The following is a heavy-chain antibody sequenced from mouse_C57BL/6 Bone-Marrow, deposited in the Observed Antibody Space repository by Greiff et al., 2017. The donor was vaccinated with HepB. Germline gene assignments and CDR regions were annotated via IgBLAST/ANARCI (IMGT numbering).Heavy chain of an antibody. CDR2: ITHSGET. V-gene: IGHV12-3*01. J-gene: IGHJ3*01. D-gene: IGHD2-4*01. Sequence: VMLVESGPGLVKPSQSLFLTCSITGFPITSGYYWIWIRQSPGKPLEWMGYITHSGETFYNPSLQSPISITRETSKNQFFLQLNAVTTEDTAMYYCAGIYYDYDWFAYWGQGTLVTVSA. CDR1: GFPITSGYY. CDR3: AGIYYDYDWFAY.